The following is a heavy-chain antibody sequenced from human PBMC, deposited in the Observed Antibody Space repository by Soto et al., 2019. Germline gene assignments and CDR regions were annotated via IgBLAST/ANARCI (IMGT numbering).Heavy chain of an antibody. CDR1: GYSFTSYW. CDR3: ASQTGKISTGGNFGLAFDI. V-gene: IGHV5-51*01. Sequence: LKISFKGSGYSFTSYWIGWVRQMPGKGLEWMGIIYPGDSDTRYSPSFQGQVTISADKSISTAYLQWSSLKASDTAMYYCASQTGKISTGGNFGLAFDIWGQGTMVTVSS. J-gene: IGHJ3*02. CDR2: IYPGDSDT. D-gene: IGHD2-8*02.